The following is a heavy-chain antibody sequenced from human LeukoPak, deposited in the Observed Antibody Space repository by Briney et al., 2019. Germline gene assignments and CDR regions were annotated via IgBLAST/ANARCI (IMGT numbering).Heavy chain of an antibody. CDR3: AREGPRGYYDSSGYHDAFDI. CDR1: GGTFSSYA. V-gene: IGHV1-69*13. CDR2: IIPIFSTA. Sequence: GASVKVSCKASGGTFSSYAISWVRQAPGQGLEWMGGIIPIFSTANYAQKFQGRVTITADESTSTAYMELSSLRSEDTAVYYCAREGPRGYYDSSGYHDAFDIWGQGTMVTVSS. D-gene: IGHD3-22*01. J-gene: IGHJ3*02.